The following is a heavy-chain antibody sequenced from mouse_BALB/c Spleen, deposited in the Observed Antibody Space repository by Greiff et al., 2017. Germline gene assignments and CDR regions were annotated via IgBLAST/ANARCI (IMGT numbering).Heavy chain of an antibody. CDR3: ARRGNRYDGDN. CDR1: GYTFSSYW. CDR2: ILPGSGST. J-gene: IGHJ2*01. Sequence: QVQLMESGAELMQPGASVKLSCKATGYTFSSYWIAWVKQRPGHGLEWIGEILPGSGSTNYNDKFKGKATFTADTSSNTAYMQLSSLSSEDSAVYYCARRGNRYDGDNWGQGTTLTVSA. V-gene: IGHV1-9*01. D-gene: IGHD2-14*01.